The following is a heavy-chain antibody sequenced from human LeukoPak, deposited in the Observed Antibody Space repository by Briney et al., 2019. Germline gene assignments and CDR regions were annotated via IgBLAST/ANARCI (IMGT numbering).Heavy chain of an antibody. Sequence: GGSLRLSCAVSGFTFRSYAMSWVRQAPGKGLEWVAAITADGGSTHYTTSVKGRFIISRDNSKNTLYLQMNSLRAEDTAVYYCAKFWATMIVVVNLFDYWGQGTLVTVSS. V-gene: IGHV3-23*01. CDR1: GFTFRSYA. CDR2: ITADGGST. J-gene: IGHJ4*02. CDR3: AKFWATMIVVVNLFDY. D-gene: IGHD3-22*01.